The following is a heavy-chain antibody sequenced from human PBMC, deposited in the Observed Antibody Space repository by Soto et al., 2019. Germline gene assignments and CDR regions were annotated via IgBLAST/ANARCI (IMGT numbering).Heavy chain of an antibody. V-gene: IGHV1-3*01. CDR2: INAGNGNT. CDR3: ARSGHGQQLATASKY. J-gene: IGHJ4*02. Sequence: ASVKVSCKASGYTFTSYAMHWVRQAPGQRLEWMGWINAGNGNTKYSQKFQGRVTITRDTSASTAYMELSSLRSEDTAVYYCARSGHGQQLATASKYWGQGTLVTVSS. CDR1: GYTFTSYA. D-gene: IGHD6-13*01.